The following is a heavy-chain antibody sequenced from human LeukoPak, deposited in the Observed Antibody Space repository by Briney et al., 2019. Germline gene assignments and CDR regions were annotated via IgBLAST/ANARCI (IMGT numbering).Heavy chain of an antibody. CDR2: INHNGNVN. D-gene: IGHD3-16*01. CDR3: ARGGGLDV. Sequence: GSLRLSCAASGFTFSSYWMNWARQAPGKGLEWVASINHNGNVNYYVNSVKGRFTISRDNAKNSLYLQMSNLRAEDTAVYFCARGGGLDVWGQGATVTVSS. V-gene: IGHV3-7*03. CDR1: GFTFSSYW. J-gene: IGHJ6*02.